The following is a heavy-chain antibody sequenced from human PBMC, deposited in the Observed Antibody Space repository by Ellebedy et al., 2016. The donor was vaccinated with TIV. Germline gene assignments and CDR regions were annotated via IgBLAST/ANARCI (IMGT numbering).Heavy chain of an antibody. CDR3: AKGRGGGSDSSAPRYYFDY. D-gene: IGHD3-22*01. Sequence: PGGSLRLSCAGSGYSFSSYAMSWVRQAPGKGLEWVSGVNAGGVVIAYADSVKGRFTISRDNSRNTLYLQMNSLRAEDTAIYYCAKGRGGGSDSSAPRYYFDYWGLGTLVTVSS. V-gene: IGHV3-23*01. J-gene: IGHJ4*02. CDR1: GYSFSSYA. CDR2: VNAGGVVI.